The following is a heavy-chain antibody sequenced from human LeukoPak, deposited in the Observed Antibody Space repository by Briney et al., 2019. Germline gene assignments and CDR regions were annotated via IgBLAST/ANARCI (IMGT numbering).Heavy chain of an antibody. J-gene: IGHJ4*02. Sequence: SQTLSLTCTVSGGPISSGTYYWSWIRQPAGKGLEWIGRMYSSGSTNYNPSLKSRVTISVDTSKNQFSLKLSSVTAADTAVYYCAREVAGGVYFDYWGQGTLVTVSS. CDR3: AREVAGGVYFDY. V-gene: IGHV4-61*02. D-gene: IGHD2-15*01. CDR1: GGPISSGTYY. CDR2: MYSSGST.